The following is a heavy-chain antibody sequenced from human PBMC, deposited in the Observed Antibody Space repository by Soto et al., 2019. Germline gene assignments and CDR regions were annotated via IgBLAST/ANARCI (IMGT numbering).Heavy chain of an antibody. CDR1: GFIADDYA. V-gene: IGHV3-9*02. Sequence: EMQLVESGGGLVQPGRSLRLSCVGSGFIADDYAMHWVRQPPGKGLEWVSGISSNSETTNYADSVKGRFTISRDNAKNSLFLQMNSLRPEATALYYCAKDMKWGGMTTIHYFDSWGQGTLVTVSS. J-gene: IGHJ4*02. CDR2: ISSNSETT. CDR3: AKDMKWGGMTTIHYFDS. D-gene: IGHD4-17*01.